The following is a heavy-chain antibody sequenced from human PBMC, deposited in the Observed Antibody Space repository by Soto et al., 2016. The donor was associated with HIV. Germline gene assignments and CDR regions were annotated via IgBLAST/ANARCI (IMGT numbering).Heavy chain of an antibody. CDR1: GFTFDDYA. CDR2: ISGDGGST. Sequence: EVQLVESGGGVVQPGGSLRLSCAASGFTFDDYAMHWVRQAPGKGLEWVSLISGDGGSTYYADSVKGRFTISRDNSKNSLYLQMNSLRTEDTALYYCALRSWIPYYYGMDVWGQGTTVTVSS. J-gene: IGHJ6*02. D-gene: IGHD5-12*01. CDR3: ALRSWIPYYYGMDV. V-gene: IGHV3-43*02.